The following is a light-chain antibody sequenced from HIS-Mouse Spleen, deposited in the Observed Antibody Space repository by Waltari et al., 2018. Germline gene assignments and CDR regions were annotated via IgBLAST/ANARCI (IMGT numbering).Light chain of an antibody. CDR1: SSDVGSYNL. Sequence: QSALTQPASVSGSPGQSITISCTGTSSDVGSYNLVSWYQQHPGKAPKLMIYEGSKRPAGGSKRFSGSKSGNTASLTISGLQAEDEADYYCCSYAGSSTYVFGTGTKVTVL. CDR3: CSYAGSSTYV. V-gene: IGLV2-23*01. CDR2: EGS. J-gene: IGLJ1*01.